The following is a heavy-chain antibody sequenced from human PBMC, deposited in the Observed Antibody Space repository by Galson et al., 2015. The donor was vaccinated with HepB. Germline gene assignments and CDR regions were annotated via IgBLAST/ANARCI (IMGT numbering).Heavy chain of an antibody. CDR2: IRSKAYGGTR. CDR3: ARDRDLEVYQADV. J-gene: IGHJ6*01. CDR1: GFPFGAFA. Sequence: SLRLSCAASGFPFGAFAVTWFRQAPGKGLQWVGFIRSKAYGGTREYAASVQGRFTISRDDSKSIAYLQMNSLKTEDTAVYYCARDRDLEVYQADVWGQGTTVTVSS. D-gene: IGHD1-1*01. V-gene: IGHV3-49*03.